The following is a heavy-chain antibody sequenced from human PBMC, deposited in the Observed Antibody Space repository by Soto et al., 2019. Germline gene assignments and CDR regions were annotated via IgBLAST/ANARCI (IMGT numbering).Heavy chain of an antibody. CDR2: IIPFFDIT. CDR3: AREGERMTMVRGVKPGDASDI. J-gene: IGHJ3*02. Sequence: ASVKVSCKASGGIFSSYTISWVRQAPGQGLEWMGRIIPFFDITDYAQKFQGRVTITADKSTSTAYMELTSLRSEDTAVYYCAREGERMTMVRGVKPGDASDIWGQGTMVTVSS. CDR1: GGIFSSYT. V-gene: IGHV1-69*04. D-gene: IGHD3-10*01.